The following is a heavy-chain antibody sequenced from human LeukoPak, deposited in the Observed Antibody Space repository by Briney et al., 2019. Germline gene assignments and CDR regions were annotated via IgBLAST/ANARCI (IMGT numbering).Heavy chain of an antibody. J-gene: IGHJ3*02. CDR3: ARDLLHLGYAFDI. V-gene: IGHV4-61*02. D-gene: IGHD5-18*01. CDR1: SGSISSGTCY. CDR2: IYSSGST. Sequence: SQTLSLTCTVSSGSISSGTCYWSWIRQPADKGLEWIGRIYSSGSTNYNPSLKSRVTISVDTSKNQFSLKLSSVTAADTAVYYCARDLLHLGYAFDIWGRGTMVTVSS.